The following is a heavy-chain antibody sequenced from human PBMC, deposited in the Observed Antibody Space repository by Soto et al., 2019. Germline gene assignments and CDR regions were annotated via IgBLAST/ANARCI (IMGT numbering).Heavy chain of an antibody. CDR3: ARDKKNWGSGWDAFDI. D-gene: IGHD6-19*01. V-gene: IGHV3-33*01. CDR2: IWYDGSNK. J-gene: IGHJ3*02. Sequence: GGSLRLSCAASGFTFSSYGMHWVRQAPGKGLEWVAVIWYDGSNKYYADSVKGRFTISRDNSKNTLYLQMNSLRAEDTAVYYCARDKKNWGSGWDAFDIWGQGTMVTVSS. CDR1: GFTFSSYG.